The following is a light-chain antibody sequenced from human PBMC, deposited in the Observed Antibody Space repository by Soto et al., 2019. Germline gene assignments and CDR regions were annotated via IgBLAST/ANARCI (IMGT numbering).Light chain of an antibody. CDR1: QDISKH. Sequence: DVQMTQSPSSLSASVGERVTITCQASQDISKHLSWYQQKPGKAPNLLICDASTLETGVPSRFSGSGSGTEFTFTISSRQPEAFATYYCQQYGDLPLTFGQGTRLEMK. V-gene: IGKV1-33*01. CDR2: DAS. J-gene: IGKJ5*01. CDR3: QQYGDLPLT.